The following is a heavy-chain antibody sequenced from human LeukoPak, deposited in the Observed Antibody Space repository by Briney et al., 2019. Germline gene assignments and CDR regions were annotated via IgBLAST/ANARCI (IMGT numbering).Heavy chain of an antibody. V-gene: IGHV4-30-2*01. D-gene: IGHD3-16*01. CDR2: IYHSGST. Sequence: LEWIGYIYHSGSTYYNPSLKSRVTISVDRSKNQFSLKLSSVTAADTAVYYCARSLRYAFDIWGQGTMVTVSS. CDR3: ARSLRYAFDI. J-gene: IGHJ3*02.